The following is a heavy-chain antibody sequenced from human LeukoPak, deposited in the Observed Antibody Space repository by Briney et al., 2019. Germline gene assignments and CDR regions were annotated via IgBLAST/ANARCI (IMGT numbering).Heavy chain of an antibody. J-gene: IGHJ4*02. D-gene: IGHD6-13*01. CDR1: GGSISSSSFY. CDR3: ARHLYSSSRNPTFDY. V-gene: IGHV4-39*01. Sequence: PSETLSLTGTVSGGSISSSSFYWGWIRQPPGKGLEWLGSFYYSGGTYSNPSLKSRVTISVDTSKNQFSLKLSSVTAADTAVYYCARHLYSSSRNPTFDYWGQGTLVTVSS. CDR2: FYYSGGT.